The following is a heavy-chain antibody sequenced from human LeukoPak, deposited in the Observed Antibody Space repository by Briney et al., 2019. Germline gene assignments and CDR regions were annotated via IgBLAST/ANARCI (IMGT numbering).Heavy chain of an antibody. J-gene: IGHJ1*01. CDR2: KYTTGST. CDR3: ARDRGAGASYFQF. Sequence: SETLSLTCTVSGGSISSYYWSWIRQPAGRGLEWIGRKYTTGSTNYNPSLESRVTISLDTSKNQFSLSLSSVTAADTAVYYCARDRGAGASYFQFWGQGTLVTVSS. V-gene: IGHV4-4*07. D-gene: IGHD6-13*01. CDR1: GGSISSYY.